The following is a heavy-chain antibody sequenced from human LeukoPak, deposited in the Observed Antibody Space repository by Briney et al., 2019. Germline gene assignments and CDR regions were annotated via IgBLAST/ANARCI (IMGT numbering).Heavy chain of an antibody. D-gene: IGHD3-3*01. CDR3: AREHGTTIFGVIRGAFDI. J-gene: IGHJ3*02. V-gene: IGHV1-69*13. Sequence: ASVKVSCKASGYTFTGYYMHWVRQAPGQGLEWMGGIIPIFGTANYAQKFQGRVTITADESTSTAYMELSSLRSEDTAVYYCAREHGTTIFGVIRGAFDIWGQGTMVTVPS. CDR1: GYTFTGYY. CDR2: IIPIFGTA.